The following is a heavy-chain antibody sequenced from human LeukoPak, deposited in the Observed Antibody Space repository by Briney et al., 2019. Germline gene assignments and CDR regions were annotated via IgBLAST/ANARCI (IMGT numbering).Heavy chain of an antibody. D-gene: IGHD5-24*01. Sequence: SETLSLTCTVSGGSISSGGYYWSWIRQHPGKGLEWIGYISDNGGTYYNPSLKSRVIISVDMSKNQFSLKLTSVTAADTAVYYCARDILRNDGYNSDSWGQGTLVTVSS. CDR1: GGSISSGGYY. J-gene: IGHJ5*01. CDR3: ARDILRNDGYNSDS. V-gene: IGHV4-31*03. CDR2: ISDNGGT.